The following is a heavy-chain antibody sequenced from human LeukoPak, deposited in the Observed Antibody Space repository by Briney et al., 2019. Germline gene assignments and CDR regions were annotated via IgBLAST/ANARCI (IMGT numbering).Heavy chain of an antibody. V-gene: IGHV4-34*01. J-gene: IGHJ3*02. D-gene: IGHD1-26*01. CDR1: GGSFSGYY. CDR3: ATYSGTYSAFDI. CDR2: ISHSGST. Sequence: PSETLSLTCAVYGGSFSGYYWRWIRQPPGKGLEWIGEISHSGSTNYNPSLKRRVAISVDTSKHHFSLRLNSVPDADTAVYYCATYSGTYSAFDIWGLGTLVTVSS.